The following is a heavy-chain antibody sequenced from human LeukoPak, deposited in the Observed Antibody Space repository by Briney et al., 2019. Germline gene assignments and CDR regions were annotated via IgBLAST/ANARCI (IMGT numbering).Heavy chain of an antibody. CDR2: IKSDGST. CDR1: GFTFSSYW. J-gene: IGHJ1*01. V-gene: IGHV3-74*01. CDR3: ARAPSEIGAYYPEYFRH. D-gene: IGHD3-22*01. Sequence: GGSLRLSCAASGFTFSSYWMHCVRQAPGKGLVWVSRIKSDGSTNYADSVKGRFTISRGNAKNTLSLQMNSLRAEDTGVYYCARAPSEIGAYYPEYFRHWGQGTLVTVSS.